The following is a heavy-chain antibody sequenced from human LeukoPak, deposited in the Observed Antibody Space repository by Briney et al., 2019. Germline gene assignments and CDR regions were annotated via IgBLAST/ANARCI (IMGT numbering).Heavy chain of an antibody. CDR2: ISYDASNK. D-gene: IGHD6-19*01. CDR3: AKVGGSSGWYSDY. CDR1: GFTFSSYG. V-gene: IGHV3-30*18. J-gene: IGHJ4*02. Sequence: SLRLXCAASGFTFSSYGMHWVGQARGKGLEWVAVISYDASNKYYPASVKGRFTISRDNSKNTLYLQMNSLRAEDTAVYYCAKVGGSSGWYSDYWGQGTLVTVSS.